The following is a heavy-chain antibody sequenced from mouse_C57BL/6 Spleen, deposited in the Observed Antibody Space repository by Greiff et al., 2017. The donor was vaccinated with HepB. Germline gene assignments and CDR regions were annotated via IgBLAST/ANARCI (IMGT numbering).Heavy chain of an antibody. Sequence: EVQLQQSGPELVKPGASVKMSCKASGYTFTDYNMHWVKQSHGKRLEWIGYINPNNGGTSYNQKFKGKATLTVNKSSSTAYMELRSLPSEDAAVYDCARTDSAGYGAWLAYWGQGTLVTVAA. CDR3: ARTDSAGYGAWLAY. CDR1: GYTFTDYN. CDR2: INPNNGGT. D-gene: IGHD3-2*02. J-gene: IGHJ3*01. V-gene: IGHV1-22*01.